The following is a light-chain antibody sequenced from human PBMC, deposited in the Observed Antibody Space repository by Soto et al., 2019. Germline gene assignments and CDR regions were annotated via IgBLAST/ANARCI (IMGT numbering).Light chain of an antibody. CDR1: SSNIGKNS. Sequence: QSVLTQPPSVSAAPGQRVSISCSGGSSNIGKNSVSWYQQLPATAPKLLIYDDHQRPSGIPDRFSASKSGTSATLDITGLQPADEADYYCATWDLTLSAGVLFGGGPKLTVL. CDR3: ATWDLTLSAGVL. CDR2: DDH. J-gene: IGLJ2*01. V-gene: IGLV1-51*01.